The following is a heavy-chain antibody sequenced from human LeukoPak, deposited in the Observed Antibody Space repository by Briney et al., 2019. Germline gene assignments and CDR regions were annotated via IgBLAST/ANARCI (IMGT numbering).Heavy chain of an antibody. D-gene: IGHD2-15*01. CDR1: GGSISSSSYY. Sequence: SETLSLTCTVSGGSISSSSYYWGWIRQPPGKGLEWIGEINHSGSTNYNPSLKSRVTTSIDTSKNQLSLNLKSVTAADTAVYYCARDRDVDDFDSWGHGTLVTVSS. CDR2: INHSGST. CDR3: ARDRDVDDFDS. J-gene: IGHJ4*01. V-gene: IGHV4-39*07.